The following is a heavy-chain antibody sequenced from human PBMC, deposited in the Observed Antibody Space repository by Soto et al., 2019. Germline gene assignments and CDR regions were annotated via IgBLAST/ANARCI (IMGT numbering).Heavy chain of an antibody. V-gene: IGHV3-7*05. CDR1: GFTLSAYL. CDR2: INRDGSKK. CDR3: ARDVSPGSSSLYLDAFDI. J-gene: IGHJ3*02. D-gene: IGHD6-13*01. Sequence: EVQLEESGGDLVQPGGSLRLSCAASGFTLSAYLMTLVRQAPGKGLEWVANINRDGSKKSYLDSVRGRFTISRDNVGNSLYLQMDSLRADDTALYYCARDVSPGSSSLYLDAFDIWGQGTMVTVSS.